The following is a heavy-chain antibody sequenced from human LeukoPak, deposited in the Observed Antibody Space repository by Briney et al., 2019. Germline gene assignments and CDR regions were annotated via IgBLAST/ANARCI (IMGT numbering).Heavy chain of an antibody. Sequence: PGGSLRLSCAASGFTFSSYWMHWVRQAPGKGLVWVSRINSDGSSTSYADSVKGRFTISRDNAKNSLYLQMNSLRAEDTAVYYCARDSYGSGSYYLYYYYYYMDVWGKGTTVTTSS. D-gene: IGHD3-10*01. J-gene: IGHJ6*03. V-gene: IGHV3-74*01. CDR1: GFTFSSYW. CDR2: INSDGSST. CDR3: ARDSYGSGSYYLYYYYYYMDV.